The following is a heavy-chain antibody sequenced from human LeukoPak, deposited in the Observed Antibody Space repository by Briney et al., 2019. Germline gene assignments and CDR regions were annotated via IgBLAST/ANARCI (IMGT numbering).Heavy chain of an antibody. J-gene: IGHJ4*02. CDR3: ARDPPEERWLQPFDY. D-gene: IGHD5-24*01. CDR2: VRSDGGIK. V-gene: IGHV3-30*02. Sequence: GGSLSLSCAASGFTFSNYGMHWVRQAPGKGLEWVAFVRSDGGIKYYADSVKGRFTISRDNSKNTLYLQMNSLRAEDTAVYYCARDPPEERWLQPFDYWGQGTLVTVSS. CDR1: GFTFSNYG.